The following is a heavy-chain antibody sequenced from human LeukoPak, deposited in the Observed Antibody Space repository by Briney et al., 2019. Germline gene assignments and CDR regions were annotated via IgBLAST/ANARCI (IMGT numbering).Heavy chain of an antibody. J-gene: IGHJ4*02. D-gene: IGHD3-10*01. CDR3: ARYYYGSGSRPGTFDS. V-gene: IGHV4-61*01. CDR2: IYYSGST. CDR1: GVSVTRTTYY. Sequence: SETLSLTCTVSGVSVTRTTYYWTWIRQPPGKGLEWIGYIYYSGSTNYNPSLKSRVTMSVDTSQNQFSLRLTSLTPADTAVYYCARYYYGSGSRPGTFDSWGQGTLVTVSS.